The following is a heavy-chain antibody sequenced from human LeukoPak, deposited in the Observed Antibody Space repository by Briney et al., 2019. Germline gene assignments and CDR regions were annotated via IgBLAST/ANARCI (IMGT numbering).Heavy chain of an antibody. J-gene: IGHJ4*02. D-gene: IGHD6-19*01. CDR3: ARGGWSLDY. CDR1: GGSISNYY. Sequence: AETLSLTCTVSGGSISNYYWSWIPQPPGKGLEWIGYIYYTGSTNYNPSLESRVTISVDTSKNQFSLKLTSVTAADTAVYYCARGGWSLDYWGQGTLVTVSS. CDR2: IYYTGST. V-gene: IGHV4-59*01.